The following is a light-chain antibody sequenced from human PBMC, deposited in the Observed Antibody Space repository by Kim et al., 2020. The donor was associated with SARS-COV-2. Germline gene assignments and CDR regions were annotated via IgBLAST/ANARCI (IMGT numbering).Light chain of an antibody. CDR3: KSRDTSDDHLGV. J-gene: IGLJ3*02. CDR2: GKN. Sequence: LGETVRSTRKGDNVRNYYASWNQQKPRKATVLSIYGKNERTSGIPDRFSGSNSGNTASLTITGAQAEDEADYYCKSRDTSDDHLGVFGGGTKLTVL. CDR1: NVRNYY. V-gene: IGLV3-19*01.